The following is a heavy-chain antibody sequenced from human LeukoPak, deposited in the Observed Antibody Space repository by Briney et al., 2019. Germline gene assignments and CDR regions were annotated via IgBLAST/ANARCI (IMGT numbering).Heavy chain of an antibody. D-gene: IGHD5-12*01. V-gene: IGHV4-38-2*02. CDR1: GYSLSSGYD. CDR3: ARDIVATGLFDY. CDR2: IYHSGST. Sequence: PSETLSLTCTVSGYSLSSGYDWGWIRQPPGKGPEWIGSIYHSGSTYYNPSLKSRVTISVDTSKNQFSLKLSSVTAADTAVYYCARDIVATGLFDYWGQGTLVTVSS. J-gene: IGHJ4*02.